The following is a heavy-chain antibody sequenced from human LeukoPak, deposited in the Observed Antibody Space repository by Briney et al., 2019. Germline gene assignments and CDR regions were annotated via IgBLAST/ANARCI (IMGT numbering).Heavy chain of an antibody. CDR2: ISYSEST. J-gene: IGHJ4*02. D-gene: IGHD3-16*02. V-gene: IGHV4-59*01. Sequence: SETLSLTCTVSGGSISSYYWSWIRQPPGKGLEWIGYISYSESTNYNPSLKSRVTISVDTSKNQFSLKLSSVTAADTAVYYCAKYVWGSYPTFEDYWGQGTLVTVSS. CDR1: GGSISSYY. CDR3: AKYVWGSYPTFEDY.